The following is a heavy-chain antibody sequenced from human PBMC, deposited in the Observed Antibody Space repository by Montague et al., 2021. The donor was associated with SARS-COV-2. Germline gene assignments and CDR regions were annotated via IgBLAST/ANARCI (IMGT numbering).Heavy chain of an antibody. CDR1: GFSLSTTGVG. CDR2: IYWDDDK. D-gene: IGHD6-13*01. V-gene: IGHV2-5*02. CDR3: AHTKAPAGNRWFDP. Sequence: PALVKPTQTLTLTCTFSGFSLSTTGVGVGWIRQPPGKALEWLALIYWDDDKRYSTSLKTRLAITKDTSKNRVVLTMTKMAPVDTATYYWAHTKAPAGNRWFDPWGQGTPVTVSS. J-gene: IGHJ5*02.